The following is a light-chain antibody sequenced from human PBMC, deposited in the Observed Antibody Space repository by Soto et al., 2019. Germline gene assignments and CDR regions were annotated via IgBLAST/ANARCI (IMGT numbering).Light chain of an antibody. CDR2: GAS. V-gene: IGKV3-20*01. J-gene: IGKJ1*01. CDR1: QSVSSSY. Sequence: EIVLTQSPGTLSLSPGERATLSCRASQSVSSSYLAWYQQKPGQAPRLLIYGASSRATGIPDRFSGSGSGTDFTLTISRLEPEYFAVYYCQQYGSSLRTFGQATKVEIK. CDR3: QQYGSSLRT.